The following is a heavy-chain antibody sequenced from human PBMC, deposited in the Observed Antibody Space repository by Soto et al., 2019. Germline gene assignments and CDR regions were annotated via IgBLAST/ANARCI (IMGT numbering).Heavy chain of an antibody. CDR2: INPSGGST. V-gene: IGHV1-46*01. CDR3: AKLPVFGGAGLNWFDP. Sequence: ASVKVSCKASGYTFTSYYMHWVRQAPGQGLEWMGIINPSGGSTSYAQKFQGRVTMTRDTSTSTVYMELNSLRAEDTAVYYCAKLPVFGGAGLNWFDPWGQGTLVTVSS. J-gene: IGHJ5*02. D-gene: IGHD1-1*01. CDR1: GYTFTSYY.